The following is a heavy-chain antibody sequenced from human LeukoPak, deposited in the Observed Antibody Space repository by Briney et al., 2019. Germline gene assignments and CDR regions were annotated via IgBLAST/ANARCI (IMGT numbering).Heavy chain of an antibody. CDR3: ARDWVGYYGSGSGGDWFDP. CDR2: INPSGGST. D-gene: IGHD3-10*01. CDR1: GYTFTNNY. V-gene: IGHV1-46*01. Sequence: ASVKVSRKASGYTFTNNYMHWVRQAPGQGLEWMGIINPSGGSTNYAQKFQGRVTMTRDTSTSTVYMELSSLRSEDTAVYYCARDWVGYYGSGSGGDWFDPWGQGTLVTVSS. J-gene: IGHJ5*02.